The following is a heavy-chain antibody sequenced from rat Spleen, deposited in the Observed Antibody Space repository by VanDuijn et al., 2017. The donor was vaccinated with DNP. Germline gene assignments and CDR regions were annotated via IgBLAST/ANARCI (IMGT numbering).Heavy chain of an antibody. D-gene: IGHD1-2*01. Sequence: QVQLKESGPGLVQPSQTLSLTCTVSGFSLTSYHVHWVRQPPGKGLEWMGVMWSDGDTSYNSALKSRLSISRDTSKSQIFLKMNSLQTEDTAIYFCTHSGQSYYYGSPFAYWGQGTLVTVSS. CDR3: THSGQSYYYGSPFAY. J-gene: IGHJ3*01. CDR2: MWSDGDT. V-gene: IGHV2-32*01. CDR1: GFSLTSYH.